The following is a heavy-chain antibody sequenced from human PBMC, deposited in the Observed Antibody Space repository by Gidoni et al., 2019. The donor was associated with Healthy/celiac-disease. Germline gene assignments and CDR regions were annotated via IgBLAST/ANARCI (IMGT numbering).Heavy chain of an antibody. Sequence: EVQLVESGGGLVQPGGSLRLSCAASGFTFSSYWMHWVRQAPGKGLVWVSRINSDGSSTSYADSVKGRFTISRDNAKNTLYLQLNSLRAEDTAVYYCARGAGILWFGESHDYWGQGTLVTVSS. D-gene: IGHD3-10*01. CDR2: INSDGSST. CDR3: ARGAGILWFGESHDY. J-gene: IGHJ4*02. CDR1: GFTFSSYW. V-gene: IGHV3-74*01.